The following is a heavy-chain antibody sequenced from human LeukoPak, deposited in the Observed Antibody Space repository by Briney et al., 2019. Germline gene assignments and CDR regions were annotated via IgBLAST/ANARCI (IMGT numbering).Heavy chain of an antibody. CDR3: VRHRFVTPFVY. J-gene: IGHJ4*02. V-gene: IGHV4-59*08. D-gene: IGHD5-18*01. Sequence: SETLSLTCTVSGDSVSGVYWSWIRQPPGKGLEWIGYVYYSGDTNSNPSLKSRLTMSLDPYKNQLSLRLSSVTPPDTAVYYDVRHRFVTPFVYWGRGTLLTVSS. CDR2: VYYSGDT. CDR1: GDSVSGVY.